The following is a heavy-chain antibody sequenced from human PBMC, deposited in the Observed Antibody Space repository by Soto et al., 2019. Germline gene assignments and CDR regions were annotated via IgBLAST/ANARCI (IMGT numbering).Heavy chain of an antibody. J-gene: IGHJ5*02. CDR3: AREDYSSGWYHWFDP. D-gene: IGHD6-19*01. V-gene: IGHV3-48*03. CDR2: ISSSRTTI. Sequence: GGSLRLSCAASGSSFSSYEMNWVRQAPGKGLEWVSYISSSRTTIHYADSVKGRFTISRDNAKNSLYLQMNSLRAEDTAVYYCAREDYSSGWYHWFDPWGPGTLVTVSS. CDR1: GSSFSSYE.